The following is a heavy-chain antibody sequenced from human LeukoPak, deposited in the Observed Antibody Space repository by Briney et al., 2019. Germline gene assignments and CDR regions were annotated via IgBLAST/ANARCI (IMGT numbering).Heavy chain of an antibody. J-gene: IGHJ3*02. CDR1: GFTFSTFA. D-gene: IGHD3-3*01. CDR2: ISGSGGAP. V-gene: IGHV3-23*01. CDR3: AKTPRYDFWSGYWGDAFDI. Sequence: LSGGSLRLSCAASGFTFSTFAMSWVRQAPGKGLEWVSAISGSGGAPYYTDSVKGRFTISRDNSKNTLYLQMNSLRAEDTATYYCAKTPRYDFWSGYWGDAFDIWGQGTMVTVSS.